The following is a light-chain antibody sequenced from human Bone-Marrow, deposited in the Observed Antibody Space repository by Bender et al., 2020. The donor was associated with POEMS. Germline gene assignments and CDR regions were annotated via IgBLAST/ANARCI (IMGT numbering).Light chain of an antibody. CDR1: NSDIGSYNL. V-gene: IGLV2-23*01. CDR2: DDI. CDR3: CSYAVGRSYV. J-gene: IGLJ1*01. Sequence: QSALTQPASVSGSPGQSITISCTGTNSDIGSYNLVSWYQQYPGKAPKTMIYDDIKRPSGVSDRFSGSKSGNTASLTISGLQADDEAEYYCCSYAVGRSYVFGTGTKVTVL.